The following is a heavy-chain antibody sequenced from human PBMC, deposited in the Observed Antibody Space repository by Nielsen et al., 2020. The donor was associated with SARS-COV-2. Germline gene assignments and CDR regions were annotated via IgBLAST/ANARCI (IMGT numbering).Heavy chain of an antibody. CDR3: ARPDSSAFYSDAFAI. V-gene: IGHV4-4*02. D-gene: IGHD6-19*01. J-gene: IGHJ3*02. CDR1: GGSISSNNW. Sequence: GSLRLSCVVSGGSISSNNWWSWVRQPPGKGLEWIGSVYYSGSTYYNPSLKSRLTMSVHTSKNQFSLKLNSVTAADTAVYYCARPDSSAFYSDAFAIWGPGTMVTVSS. CDR2: VYYSGST.